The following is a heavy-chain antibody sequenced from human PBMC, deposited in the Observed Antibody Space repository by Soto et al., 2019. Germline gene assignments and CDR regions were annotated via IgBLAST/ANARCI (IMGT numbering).Heavy chain of an antibody. Sequence: QLQLQESGPGLVKPSETLSLTCTVSGGSISSYYWGWIRRPPGKGLEWIGSIYYSGSTYYNPSLKRRVTISVDTSKNHFSLKLSSVTAADTAVYYCARRWGYSFDYWGQGTLVTVSS. D-gene: IGHD7-27*01. CDR3: ARRWGYSFDY. CDR1: GGSISSYY. J-gene: IGHJ4*02. CDR2: IYYSGST. V-gene: IGHV4-39*01.